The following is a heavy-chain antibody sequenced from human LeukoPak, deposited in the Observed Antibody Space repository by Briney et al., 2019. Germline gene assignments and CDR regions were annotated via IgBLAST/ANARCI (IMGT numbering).Heavy chain of an antibody. V-gene: IGHV4-39*07. D-gene: IGHD1-1*01. Sequence: PSETLSLTCTVSGGSISSGSYYWSWIRQPAGKGLEWIGSIYHSGSTYYNPSLKSRVTISVDTSKNQFSLKLSSVTAADTAVYYCARWYFEGTNFDYWGQGTLVTVSS. CDR2: IYHSGST. CDR3: ARWYFEGTNFDY. J-gene: IGHJ4*02. CDR1: GGSISSGSYY.